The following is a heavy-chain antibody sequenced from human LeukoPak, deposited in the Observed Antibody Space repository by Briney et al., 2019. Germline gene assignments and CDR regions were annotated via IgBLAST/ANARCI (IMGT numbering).Heavy chain of an antibody. V-gene: IGHV3-21*01. D-gene: IGHD3-22*01. CDR3: ARVSTYYYDSSGYSIDY. CDR2: ISSSSSYI. J-gene: IGHJ4*02. Sequence: PGGSLRLSCAASGFTFSSYSMNWVRQAPGKGLEWVSSISSSSSYIYYADSVKGRFIISRDNAKNSLYLQMNSLRAEDTAVYYCARVSTYYYDSSGYSIDYWGQGTLVTVSS. CDR1: GFTFSSYS.